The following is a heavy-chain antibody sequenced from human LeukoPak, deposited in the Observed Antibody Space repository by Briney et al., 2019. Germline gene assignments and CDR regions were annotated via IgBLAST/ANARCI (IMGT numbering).Heavy chain of an antibody. CDR2: IRYDGSNK. V-gene: IGHV3-30*02. D-gene: IGHD4-17*01. Sequence: PGGSLRLSCAASGFTFSSYGMHWVRQAPGKGLEWVAFIRYDGSNKYCADSVRGRFTISRDNSKNTLYLQMNSLRAEDTAVYYCAKEARPHYVGRGHGSYYYMDVWGKGTTVTVSS. J-gene: IGHJ6*03. CDR1: GFTFSSYG. CDR3: AKEARPHYVGRGHGSYYYMDV.